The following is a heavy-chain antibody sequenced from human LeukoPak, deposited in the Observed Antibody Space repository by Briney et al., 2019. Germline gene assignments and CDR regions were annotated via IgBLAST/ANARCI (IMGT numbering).Heavy chain of an antibody. J-gene: IGHJ4*02. V-gene: IGHV1-46*01. CDR1: GYTFTSYY. Sequence: ASGKVSCKPSGYTFTSYYMHCVRQAPGQGLEGMVIINPSGGRTSYAQKFQGRVPMTRDMSTSTVYMELSSLRSEDTAVYYCAREGSQYLDYWGQGPLVTVSS. CDR2: INPSGGRT. CDR3: AREGSQYLDY.